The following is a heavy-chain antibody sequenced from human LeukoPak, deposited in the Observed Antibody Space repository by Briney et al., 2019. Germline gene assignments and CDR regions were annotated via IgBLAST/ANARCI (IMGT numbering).Heavy chain of an antibody. CDR1: GDSVSSNSAA. CDR3: AREDCSGGSCYTDNDAFDI. Sequence: SQTLSLSCAFSGDSVSSNSAAWNWIRQSPSRGLEWLGRTYYRSKWYNDYAVSVKSRITINPDTSKNQFSLQLNSVTPEDTAVYYCAREDCSGGSCYTDNDAFDIWGQGTMVTVSS. J-gene: IGHJ3*02. V-gene: IGHV6-1*01. CDR2: TYYRSKWYN. D-gene: IGHD2-15*01.